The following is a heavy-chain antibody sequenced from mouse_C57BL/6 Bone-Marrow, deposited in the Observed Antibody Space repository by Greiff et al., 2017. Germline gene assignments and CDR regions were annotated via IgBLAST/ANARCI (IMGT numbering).Heavy chain of an antibody. V-gene: IGHV5-17*01. D-gene: IGHD1-1*01. CDR1: GFTFSDYG. CDR2: ISSGSSTI. J-gene: IGHJ1*03. Sequence: DVMLVESGGGLVKPGGSLKLSCAASGFTFSDYGMHWVRQAPEKGLEWVAYISSGSSTIYYAVTVKGLFTISRDNAKNTLFLQMTSLRSEDTAMYYCARQDYYGSSYWYFDVWGTGTTVTVSS. CDR3: ARQDYYGSSYWYFDV.